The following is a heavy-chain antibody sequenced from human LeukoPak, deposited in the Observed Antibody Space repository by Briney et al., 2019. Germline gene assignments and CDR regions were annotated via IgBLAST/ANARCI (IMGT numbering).Heavy chain of an antibody. V-gene: IGHV1-46*01. Sequence: ASVKVSCKASGYTFISFYMHWVRQTPGQGLECMGVINPSGGTTAYAQQFQGRVTMTRDTSTSTVYMELSSLRSEDTAVYYCARHSLIGTTPFDYWGQGTLVTVSS. CDR1: GYTFISFY. CDR3: ARHSLIGTTPFDY. D-gene: IGHD1-20*01. J-gene: IGHJ4*02. CDR2: INPSGGTT.